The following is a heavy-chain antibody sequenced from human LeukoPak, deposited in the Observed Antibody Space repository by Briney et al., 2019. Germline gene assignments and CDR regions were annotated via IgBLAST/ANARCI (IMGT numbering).Heavy chain of an antibody. Sequence: GGSLRLSCGASGFNIRNFDMNWVRQAPGKGLEWISFMSTSSRTIHYADSVKGRFVMSTDNARDSLYLQMNSLRGEDTAVYHCARAVRVRYYDVLTGQNYYYYMDVWGNGTAVTVSS. CDR1: GFNIRNFD. J-gene: IGHJ6*03. CDR3: ARAVRVRYYDVLTGQNYYYYMDV. D-gene: IGHD3-9*01. CDR2: MSTSSRTI. V-gene: IGHV3-48*01.